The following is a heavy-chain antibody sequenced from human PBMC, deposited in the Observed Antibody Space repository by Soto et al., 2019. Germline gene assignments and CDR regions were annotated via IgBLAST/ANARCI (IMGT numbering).Heavy chain of an antibody. CDR3: ARGGYSGYGRASDY. CDR2: IYYSGST. D-gene: IGHD5-12*01. J-gene: IGHJ4*02. Sequence: SETLSLTCTVSGGSISSGGYYWSWIRQHPGKGLEWIGYIYYSGSTYYNPSLKSRVTISVDTSKNQFSLKLSSVTAADTAVYYCARGGYSGYGRASDYWGQGTLVTVSS. V-gene: IGHV4-31*03. CDR1: GGSISSGGYY.